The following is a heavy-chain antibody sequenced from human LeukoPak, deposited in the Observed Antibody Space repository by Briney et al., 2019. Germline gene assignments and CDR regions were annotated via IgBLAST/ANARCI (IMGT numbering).Heavy chain of an antibody. CDR2: IYYSGST. CDR3: ARAYYYDSSGYYSKYWYFDL. CDR1: GGSISSYY. Sequence: PSETLSLTCSVSGGSISSYYWSWIRQPPGKGLEWIGYIYYSGSTNYNPSLKSRVTISGETSKNQFSLKLSSVTAADTAVYYCARAYYYDSSGYYSKYWYFDLWGRGTLVTVSS. J-gene: IGHJ2*01. V-gene: IGHV4-59*01. D-gene: IGHD3-22*01.